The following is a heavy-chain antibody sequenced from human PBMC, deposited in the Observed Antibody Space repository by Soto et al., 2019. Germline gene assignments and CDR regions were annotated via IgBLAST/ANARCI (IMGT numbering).Heavy chain of an antibody. J-gene: IGHJ5*02. D-gene: IGHD6-6*01. V-gene: IGHV4-34*01. CDR1: GGSFIGYY. CDR2: INHSGST. CDR3: ASGGVSENWFDP. Sequence: PSETLSLTCAFYGGSFIGYYWSWIRQPPGKGLEWIGEINHSGSTNYNPSLKSRVTISVDTSKNQFSLKLSSVTAADTAVYYCASGGVSENWFDPWGQGTLVTVSS.